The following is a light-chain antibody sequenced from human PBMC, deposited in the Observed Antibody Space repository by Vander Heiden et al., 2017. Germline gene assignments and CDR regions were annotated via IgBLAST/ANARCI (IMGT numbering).Light chain of an antibody. J-gene: IGLJ1*01. V-gene: IGLV1-44*01. CDR2: NKN. CDR3: ATWDDSLNGYV. CDR1: TSNIGSDT. Sequence: QSVLTQPPSPSRTPGQRTSTSSSVRTSNIGSDTVNWYQHLPGTAPKLLIYNKNQRPSGVPDRFSGSKSGTSASLAISGPQSEDEADYYCATWDDSLNGYVFGTGTKVTVL.